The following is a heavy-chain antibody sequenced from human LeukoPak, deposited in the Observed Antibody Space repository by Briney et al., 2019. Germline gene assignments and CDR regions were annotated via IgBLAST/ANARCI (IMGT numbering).Heavy chain of an antibody. D-gene: IGHD3-10*01. J-gene: IGHJ5*02. CDR3: ARVGMVRGVITRYWFDP. V-gene: IGHV4-39*07. CDR2: IYYSGST. CDR1: GGSISSSSYY. Sequence: SETLSLTCTVSGGSISSSSYYWGWIRQPPGKGLEWIGSIYYSGSTYYNPSLKSRVTISVDTSKNQFSLKLSSVTAADTAVYYCARVGMVRGVITRYWFDPWGQGTLVTVSS.